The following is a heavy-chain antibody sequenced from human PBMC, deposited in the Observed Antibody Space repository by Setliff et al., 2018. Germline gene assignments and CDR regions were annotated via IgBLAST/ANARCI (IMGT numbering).Heavy chain of an antibody. CDR3: VSWLYYYYYGVDV. CDR2: INSDGSTT. CDR1: GFTFSTYW. D-gene: IGHD6-13*01. V-gene: IGHV3-74*01. Sequence: GGSLRLSCAASGFTFSTYWMHWVRQAPGKGLVWVSRINSDGSTTSYADSVKGRFTISRDNTKNTLYLQMNSLGAEDTAVYYCVSWLYYYYYGVDVWGQGTTVTVSS. J-gene: IGHJ6*02.